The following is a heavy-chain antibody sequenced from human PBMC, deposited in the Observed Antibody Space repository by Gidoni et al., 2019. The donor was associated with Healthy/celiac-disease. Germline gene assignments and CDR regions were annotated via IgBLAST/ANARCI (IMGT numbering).Heavy chain of an antibody. CDR2: ISYDGSNK. V-gene: IGHV3-30-3*01. CDR3: ARSPTYDSSGCDY. J-gene: IGHJ4*02. D-gene: IGHD3-22*01. CDR1: GFTFSSYA. Sequence: QVQLVESGGGVVQPGRSLRLSCAASGFTFSSYAMHWVRQAPGKGLEWVAVISYDGSNKYYADSVKGRFTISRDNSKNTLYLQMNSLRAEDTAVYYCARSPTYDSSGCDYWGQGTLVTVSS.